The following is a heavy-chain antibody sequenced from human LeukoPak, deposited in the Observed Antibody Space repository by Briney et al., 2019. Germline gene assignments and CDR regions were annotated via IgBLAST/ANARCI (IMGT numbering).Heavy chain of an antibody. V-gene: IGHV3-7*01. CDR3: ARWANSIDY. Sequence: GGSLRLSCAASGFTFSGYWMSWVRQAPGKGLEWVANIKQNGSETFYADSVRGRFTISRDNAKNSQYLQMNSLRVEDTAVYYCARWANSIDYWGQGTLVTVSS. CDR2: IKQNGSET. J-gene: IGHJ4*02. D-gene: IGHD5-18*01. CDR1: GFTFSGYW.